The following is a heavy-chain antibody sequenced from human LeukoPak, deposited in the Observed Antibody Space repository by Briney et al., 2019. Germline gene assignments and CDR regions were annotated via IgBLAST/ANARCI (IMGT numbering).Heavy chain of an antibody. CDR1: GFTFSSYG. V-gene: IGHV3-30*02. J-gene: IGHJ4*02. CDR2: IRYDGSNK. D-gene: IGHD6-19*01. Sequence: PGGSLRLSCAASGFTFSSYGMHWVRQAPGKGLEWVAFIRYDGSNKYYADSVKGRFTISRDNSKNTLYLHVNSLRPEDTAVYYCAKDGTVPGQAGRTTTKKYFDYWGQGTLVTVSS. CDR3: AKDGTVPGQAGRTTTKKYFDY.